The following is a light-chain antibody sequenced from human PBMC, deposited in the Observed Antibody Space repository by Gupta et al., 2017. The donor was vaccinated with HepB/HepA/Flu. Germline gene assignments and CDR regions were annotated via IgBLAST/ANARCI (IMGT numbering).Light chain of an antibody. CDR3: TSYTTSTTLI. J-gene: IGLJ2*01. CDR1: SSDVGAYNY. Sequence: HSPLTQPPSMSGSPGQSSTISCTGTSSDVGAYNYVSWYQQHPGKAPKLMIYDVSNRPSGVSNRFSGSKSGNTASLTIAGLQDEDEDDYYCTSYTTSTTLIFGGGTKLTVL. V-gene: IGLV2-14*01. CDR2: DVS.